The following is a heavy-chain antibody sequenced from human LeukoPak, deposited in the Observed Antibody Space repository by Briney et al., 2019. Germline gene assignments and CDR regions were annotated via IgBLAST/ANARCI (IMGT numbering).Heavy chain of an antibody. V-gene: IGHV3-9*01. J-gene: IGHJ6*03. CDR3: AEDMGSSWGYYYYMDV. Sequence: GGSLRLSCAASGFTFDDYGMSWVRQAPGKGLEWVSGITWNSGSIGYADSVKGRFTISRDNAKNSLYLQMNSLRAEDTALYYCAEDMGSSWGYYYYMDVWGKGTTVTISS. CDR2: ITWNSGSI. CDR1: GFTFDDYG. D-gene: IGHD6-13*01.